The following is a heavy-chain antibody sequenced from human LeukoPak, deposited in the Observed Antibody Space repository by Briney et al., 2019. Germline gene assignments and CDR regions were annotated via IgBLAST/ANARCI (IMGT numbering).Heavy chain of an antibody. J-gene: IGHJ3*02. Sequence: SETLSLTCAVSGGSISSSNWWSWVRQPPGKGPEWIGEIYHSGSTYYNPFLKSRVTIAVETSKNQFSLKLSSVTAADKAVYYCARSCRILDIVATIRARLGGNGFDIWGQGTMVTVSS. CDR3: ARSCRILDIVATIRARLGGNGFDI. CDR2: IYHSGST. D-gene: IGHD5-12*01. V-gene: IGHV4-4*02. CDR1: GGSISSSNW.